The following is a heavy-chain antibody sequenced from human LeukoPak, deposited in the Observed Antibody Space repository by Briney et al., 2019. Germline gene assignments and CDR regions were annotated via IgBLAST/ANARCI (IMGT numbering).Heavy chain of an antibody. V-gene: IGHV4-59*08. J-gene: IGHJ4*02. CDR3: ARGTLVTRGLGFDY. D-gene: IGHD4-23*01. Sequence: SETLSLTCTVSGGSISSYYWSWVRQPPGKGLEWIGYSYYSGSTTYNPSLKSRVAVSVDASKNQFAVKLSSVTAADTAVYYCARGTLVTRGLGFDYWGQGTLVTVSS. CDR1: GGSISSYY. CDR2: SYYSGST.